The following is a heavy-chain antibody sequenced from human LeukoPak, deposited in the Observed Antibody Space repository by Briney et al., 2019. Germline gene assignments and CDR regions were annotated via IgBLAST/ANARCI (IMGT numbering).Heavy chain of an antibody. CDR1: GFSFSTNT. V-gene: IGHV3-23*01. D-gene: IGHD6-19*01. J-gene: IGHJ4*02. CDR3: AKVESSGWYYLDY. Sequence: GGSLRLSCAASGFSFSTNTMNWVRQAPGKGLEWVSAISGSGGSTYYADSVKGRFTISRDNSKNTLYLQMNSLRAEDTAVYYCAKVESSGWYYLDYWGQGTLVTVSS. CDR2: ISGSGGST.